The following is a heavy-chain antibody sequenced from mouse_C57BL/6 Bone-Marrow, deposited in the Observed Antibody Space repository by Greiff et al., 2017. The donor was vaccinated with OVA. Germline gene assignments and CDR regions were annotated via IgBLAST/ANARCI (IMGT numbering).Heavy chain of an antibody. Sequence: EVKLMESGPELVKPGASVKISCKASGYSFTDYNMNWVKQSNGKSLEWIGVINPNYGTTSYNQKFKGKATLTVDQSSSTAYMQLNSLTSEDSAVYYCARSDYYGSSRRAYWGQGTLVTVSA. CDR3: ARSDYYGSSRRAY. J-gene: IGHJ3*01. CDR2: INPNYGTT. CDR1: GYSFTDYN. V-gene: IGHV1-39*01. D-gene: IGHD1-1*01.